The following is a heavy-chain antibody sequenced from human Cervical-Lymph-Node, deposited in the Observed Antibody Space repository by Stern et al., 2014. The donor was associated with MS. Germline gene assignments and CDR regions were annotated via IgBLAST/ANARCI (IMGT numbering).Heavy chain of an antibody. Sequence: VQLVESGPGLVKPSQTLSLTCTVSGGSVGSGSYDWSWIRQPAGKGLEWIGRIYTTGSTYYNPSLKSRVSISIDTSKNQFSLKLPSGTAADTAVYYCARDKEDTNMAFRYLDNWGQGTLVTVSS. CDR2: IYTTGST. J-gene: IGHJ4*02. CDR3: ARDKEDTNMAFRYLDN. CDR1: GGSVGSGSYD. D-gene: IGHD5-18*01. V-gene: IGHV4-61*02.